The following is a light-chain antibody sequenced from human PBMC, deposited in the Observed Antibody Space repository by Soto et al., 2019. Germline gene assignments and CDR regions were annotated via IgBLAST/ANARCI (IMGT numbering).Light chain of an antibody. CDR1: SSDVGGYNY. J-gene: IGLJ1*01. CDR2: DVS. CDR3: CSYTSSSTLYV. Sequence: QSALTQPDSVSGSPGQSITISCTGTSSDVGGYNYVSWYQQHPGKAPKLMIYDVSNRPSGVSNRFSGSKSVNTASLTISGLQAEDEADYYCCSYTSSSTLYVFGTGTKLTVL. V-gene: IGLV2-14*01.